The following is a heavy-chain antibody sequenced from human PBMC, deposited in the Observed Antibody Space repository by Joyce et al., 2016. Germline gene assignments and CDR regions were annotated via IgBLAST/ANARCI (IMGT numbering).Heavy chain of an antibody. CDR2: SSMSSTSI. Sequence: EVQLVESGGGLVTPGGSLRLSCVGVVFTFRSYSMNGVRQAPGKGLVWFSSSSMSSTSIADTDPVKGRFTISRDNATNSRYLQMNGLRAEDTAVYYCAREPYSSGLYYFDYWGQGTLVTVSS. V-gene: IGHV3-21*01. CDR3: AREPYSSGLYYFDY. D-gene: IGHD6-19*01. J-gene: IGHJ4*02. CDR1: VFTFRSYS.